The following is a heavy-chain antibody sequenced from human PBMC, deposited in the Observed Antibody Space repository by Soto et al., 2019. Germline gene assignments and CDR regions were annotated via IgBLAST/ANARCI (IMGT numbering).Heavy chain of an antibody. CDR3: ARDGGTAMVLDP. V-gene: IGHV4-31*03. D-gene: IGHD5-18*01. J-gene: IGHJ5*02. CDR1: VGSISSIGYY. Sequence: QLQLQESGPDLVKPSQTLSPTGPVSVGSISSIGYYWNGIRQYPGKGLEGIGYIYHSGSTYYNPSLKSRVTISLDTSKHRFSLNLSSVTAADTAMYYCARDGGTAMVLDPWGQGTLVTVSS. CDR2: IYHSGST.